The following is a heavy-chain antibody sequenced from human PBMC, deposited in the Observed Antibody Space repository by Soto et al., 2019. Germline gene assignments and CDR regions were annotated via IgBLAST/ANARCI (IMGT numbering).Heavy chain of an antibody. D-gene: IGHD6-6*01. J-gene: IGHJ4*02. Sequence: PSETLSLTCTVSGGSISSGDYYWSWIRQPSGKGLELIGYIYYSGSTYYNPSLQSRVTISVDTSKNQFSLKLSSVTAADTAVYYCARVRIAARPQQFDYWGQGTLVTVFS. CDR2: IYYSGST. CDR3: ARVRIAARPQQFDY. V-gene: IGHV4-30-4*01. CDR1: GGSISSGDYY.